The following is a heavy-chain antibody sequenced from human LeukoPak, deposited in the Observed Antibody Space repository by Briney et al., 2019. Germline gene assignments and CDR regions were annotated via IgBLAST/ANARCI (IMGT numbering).Heavy chain of an antibody. CDR2: INPNSGGT. Sequence: ASVKVSCKASGYTFTGYYMHWVRQAPGQGLEWMGWINPNSGGTNYAQKFQGRVTMTRDTSISTAYMELSRLRSDDTAVYYCARVLYSSGWFHAFDIWGQGTMVTVSS. CDR3: ARVLYSSGWFHAFDI. V-gene: IGHV1-2*02. D-gene: IGHD6-19*01. CDR1: GYTFTGYY. J-gene: IGHJ3*02.